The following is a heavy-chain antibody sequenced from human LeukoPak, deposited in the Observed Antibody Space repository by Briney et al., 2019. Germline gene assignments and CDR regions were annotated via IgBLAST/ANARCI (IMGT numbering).Heavy chain of an antibody. CDR2: VFYTGST. CDR1: GGSISNYY. Sequence: PSETLSLTCSVSGGSISNYYWSWIRQPPGKGLEWIGYVFYTGSTQYNPSLKSRVTISVDTSKNQFSLRLYSVTAAETAVYYCAREGSYRYGYNEYHSYMDIWGRGTTVIVSS. CDR3: AREGSYRYGYNEYHSYMDI. J-gene: IGHJ6*03. D-gene: IGHD5-24*01. V-gene: IGHV4-59*01.